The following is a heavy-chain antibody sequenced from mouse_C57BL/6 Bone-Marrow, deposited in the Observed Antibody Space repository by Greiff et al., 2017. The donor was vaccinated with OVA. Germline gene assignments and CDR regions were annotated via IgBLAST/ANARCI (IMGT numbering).Heavy chain of an antibody. V-gene: IGHV5-12*01. CDR3: ARQGQLRLLAWFAY. D-gene: IGHD3-2*02. J-gene: IGHJ3*01. CDR2: ISNGGGRT. Sequence: EVKLVESGGGLVQPGGSLKLSCAASGFTFSDYYMYWVRQTPEKRLEWVAYISNGGGRTYYPDTLKGRFTISSDNAKNTLYLQMSRLKSEDTAMYYYARQGQLRLLAWFAYWGQGTLVTVSA. CDR1: GFTFSDYY.